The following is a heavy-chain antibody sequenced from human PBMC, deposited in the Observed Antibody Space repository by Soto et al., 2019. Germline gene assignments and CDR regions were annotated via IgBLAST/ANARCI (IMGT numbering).Heavy chain of an antibody. V-gene: IGHV6-1*01. D-gene: IGHD1-1*01. CDR3: ARGQHPSTTGTTHIFYYYGMDV. CDR1: GDSVSSNSAA. Sequence: SQTLSLTCAISGDSVSSNSAAWNWIRQSPSRGLEWLGRTYYRSKWYNDYAVSVKSRITINPDTSKNQFSLQLNSVTPEDTAVYYCARGQHPSTTGTTHIFYYYGMDVWGPGTTVNVSS. J-gene: IGHJ6*02. CDR2: TYYRSKWYN.